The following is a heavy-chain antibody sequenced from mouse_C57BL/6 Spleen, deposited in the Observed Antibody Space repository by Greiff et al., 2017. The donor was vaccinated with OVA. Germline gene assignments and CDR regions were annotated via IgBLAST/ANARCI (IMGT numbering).Heavy chain of an antibody. Sequence: VQLQQSGAELVRPGASVKLSCTASGFNIQDDYMHWVKQRPEQGLEWIGWIDPENGDTEYASKFQGKATITADTSSNTAYLQLSSLTSEDTAVYYCTYYYGSSYDYAMDYWGQGTSVTVSS. D-gene: IGHD1-1*01. J-gene: IGHJ4*01. CDR2: IDPENGDT. CDR1: GFNIQDDY. CDR3: TYYYGSSYDYAMDY. V-gene: IGHV14-4*01.